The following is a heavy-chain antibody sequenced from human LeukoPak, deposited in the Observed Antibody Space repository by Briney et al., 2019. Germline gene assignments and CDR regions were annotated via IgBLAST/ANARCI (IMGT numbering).Heavy chain of an antibody. CDR1: GFNFEDYG. Sequence: GGSLRLSCAASGFNFEDYGMTWVCQAPGKGLEWVSGMNWNGGSTGYADSVKGRFTISRDNAKNSLYLQMNSLRAEDTALYYCARDRWNFYYGLDLWGQGTTVTVSS. CDR3: ARDRWNFYYGLDL. J-gene: IGHJ6*02. D-gene: IGHD1-1*01. CDR2: MNWNGGST. V-gene: IGHV3-20*04.